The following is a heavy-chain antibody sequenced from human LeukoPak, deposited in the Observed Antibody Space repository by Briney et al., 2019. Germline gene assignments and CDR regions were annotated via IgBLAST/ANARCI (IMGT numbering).Heavy chain of an antibody. CDR3: AREGPPGYYFDY. CDR2: ISAYNGNT. J-gene: IGHJ4*02. Sequence: ASVKVSCXASGYTFTNNGISWVRQAPGQGLEWMGWISAYNGNTNYAQKLQGTVTMTTDTSTSTAYMELRSLRSDDTAVYYCAREGPPGYYFDYWGQGTLVTVSS. CDR1: GYTFTNNG. V-gene: IGHV1-18*01.